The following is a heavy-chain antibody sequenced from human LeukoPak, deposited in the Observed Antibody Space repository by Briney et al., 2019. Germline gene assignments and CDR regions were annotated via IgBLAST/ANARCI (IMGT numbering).Heavy chain of an antibody. CDR1: GFTFSSYS. CDR2: ISSSSSTI. J-gene: IGHJ2*01. CDR3: AKDSSGWFLGYFDL. V-gene: IGHV3-48*04. Sequence: GGSLRLSCAASGFTFSSYSMNWVRQAPGKGLEWVSYISSSSSTIYYADSVKGRFTISRDNAKNTLYLQMNSLRAEDTAVYYCAKDSSGWFLGYFDLWGRGTLVTVSS. D-gene: IGHD6-19*01.